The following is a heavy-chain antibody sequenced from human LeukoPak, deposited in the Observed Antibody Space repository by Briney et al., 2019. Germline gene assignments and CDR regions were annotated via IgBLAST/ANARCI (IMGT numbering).Heavy chain of an antibody. CDR1: GYTFTSYA. CDR3: ARARWTSTATTYYLDH. D-gene: IGHD4-17*01. V-gene: IGHV1-3*01. J-gene: IGHJ4*02. Sequence: ASVKVSCKASGYTFTSYAIHWVRQAPGQRLEWMGWIDAGNGKTKYSQNFQGRDTIARDTSATTAYMDLSSLRSEDTAVYYCARARWTSTATTYYLDHWGQGTLVTVSS. CDR2: IDAGNGKT.